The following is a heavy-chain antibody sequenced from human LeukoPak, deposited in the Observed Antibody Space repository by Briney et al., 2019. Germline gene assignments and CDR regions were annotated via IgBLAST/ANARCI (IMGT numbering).Heavy chain of an antibody. Sequence: PGGSLRLSCAASGFTVSSNYMSWVRQAPGKGLEWVSVIYSGSSTYYADSVKGRFTISRDNSKNTLYLQMNSLRAEDTAVYYCAIVVAARQGTIDPWGQGTLVTISS. V-gene: IGHV3-53*01. D-gene: IGHD6-6*01. CDR3: AIVVAARQGTIDP. CDR1: GFTVSSNY. J-gene: IGHJ5*02. CDR2: IYSGSST.